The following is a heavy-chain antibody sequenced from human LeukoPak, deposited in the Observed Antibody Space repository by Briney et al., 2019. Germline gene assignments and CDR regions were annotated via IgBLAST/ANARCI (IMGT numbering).Heavy chain of an antibody. CDR1: GNSVSSNSAV. V-gene: IGHV6-1*01. J-gene: IGHJ5*02. CDR3: ARGGLTTTKRDL. Sequence: SQTLSLTCAISGNSVSSNSAVWNWIRQSPSRGLEWLGRTYYRSKWYNDYAVSVNSRITINPDTSKNQFTLQLDSVIPEDTAVYYCARGGLTTTKRDLWGQGILVTVSS. D-gene: IGHD4-11*01. CDR2: TYYRSKWYN.